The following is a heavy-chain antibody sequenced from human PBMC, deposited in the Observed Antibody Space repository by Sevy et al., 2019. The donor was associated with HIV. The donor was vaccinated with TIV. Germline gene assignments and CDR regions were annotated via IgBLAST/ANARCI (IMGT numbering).Heavy chain of an antibody. Sequence: SETLSLTCTVSGGSITSSGYLWGWIRQTPAKGLEWIGNIYHGGNTYYNPSLKSRVTISIDTSKNQFSLRLSSVTAADTAVYHCARYIQQWVDGFDVWGQWTMVTVSS. D-gene: IGHD6-19*01. CDR1: GGSITSSGYL. V-gene: IGHV4-39*01. CDR2: IYHGGNT. J-gene: IGHJ3*01. CDR3: ARYIQQWVDGFDV.